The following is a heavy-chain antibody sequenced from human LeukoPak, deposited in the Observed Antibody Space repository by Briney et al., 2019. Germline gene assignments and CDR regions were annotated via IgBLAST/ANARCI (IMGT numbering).Heavy chain of an antibody. CDR1: GFTFSSYS. J-gene: IGHJ4*02. V-gene: IGHV3-21*01. CDR3: ASGSSGTYYYFDY. Sequence: GGSLRLSCAASGFTFSSYSMSWVRQAPGKGLEWVSSISSSSVYIYYADSAKGRFTISRDNAKNSLYLQMNSLRAEDTAVYYCASGSSGTYYYFDYWGQGSLVTVSS. D-gene: IGHD1-26*01. CDR2: ISSSSVYI.